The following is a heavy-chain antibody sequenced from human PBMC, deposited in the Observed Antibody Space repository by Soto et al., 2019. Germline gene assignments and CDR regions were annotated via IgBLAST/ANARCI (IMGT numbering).Heavy chain of an antibody. Sequence: GGSLRLSCAASRFTFSSYWMSWVRQAPGKGLEWVANIKLDGSEKYYVDSVKGRFTISRDNAKNSLYLQLNSLRAEDTAVYFCAREMRLLSPPNSDYWGQGTLVTVSS. D-gene: IGHD3-3*01. V-gene: IGHV3-7*01. CDR3: AREMRLLSPPNSDY. CDR2: IKLDGSEK. J-gene: IGHJ4*02. CDR1: RFTFSSYW.